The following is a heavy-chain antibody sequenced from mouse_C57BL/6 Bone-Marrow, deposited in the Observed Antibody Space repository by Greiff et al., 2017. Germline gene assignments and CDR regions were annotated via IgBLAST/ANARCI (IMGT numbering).Heavy chain of an antibody. V-gene: IGHV1-59*01. CDR1: GYTFTSYW. J-gene: IGHJ2*01. CDR2: IDPSDSYT. CDR3: AREERYGNYFDY. D-gene: IGHD2-1*01. Sequence: QVQLQQPGAELVRPGTSVKLSCKASGYTFTSYWMHWVKQRPGQGLEWIGVIDPSDSYTNYNQKFKGKATLTVDTSSSTAYMQLSSLTSEDSAVYYCAREERYGNYFDYWGQGTTLTVS.